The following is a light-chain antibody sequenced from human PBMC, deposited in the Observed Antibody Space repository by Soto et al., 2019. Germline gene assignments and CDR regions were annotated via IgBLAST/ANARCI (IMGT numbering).Light chain of an antibody. V-gene: IGLV1-40*01. J-gene: IGLJ1*01. CDR2: GNS. CDR1: SSNIGAGYD. CDR3: HSYDSSLSGYV. Sequence: QSVLTQPPSVSGAPGQRVTISCTGSSSNIGAGYDVHWYQQLPGTAPKLLIYGNSNRPSGVPDRFSGSKSGTSASLAITGLLAEDAAAYYSHSYDSSLSGYVFGTGTKLTVL.